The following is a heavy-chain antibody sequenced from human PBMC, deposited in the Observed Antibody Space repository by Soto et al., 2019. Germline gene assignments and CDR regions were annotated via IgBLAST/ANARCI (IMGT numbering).Heavy chain of an antibody. V-gene: IGHV3-11*01. J-gene: IGHJ4*02. CDR1: GFTFSDYY. CDR3: ARELMYSTSSPIDY. CDR2: ISSSGTTI. D-gene: IGHD6-6*01. Sequence: GGSLRLSCAASGFTFSDYYMSWIRQAPGKGLGWVSYISSSGTTIYYADSVKGRFTISRDNAKNSLYLQMNSLRADDTAVYYCARELMYSTSSPIDYWGRGTLVTVSS.